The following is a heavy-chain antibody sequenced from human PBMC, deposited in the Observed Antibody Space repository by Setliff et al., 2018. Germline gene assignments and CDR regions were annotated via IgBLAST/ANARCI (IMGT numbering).Heavy chain of an antibody. J-gene: IGHJ4*02. Sequence: SETLSLTCAVSGYSISSGYYWGWIRQPPGKGLEWIGSIYHSGSTYYNPSLKSRVTISVDTSKNQFSLKLSSVTAADTAVYYCARQLRYFDWLHPLGYFDYWAQGTLVTVSS. V-gene: IGHV4-38-2*01. CDR2: IYHSGST. D-gene: IGHD3-9*01. CDR3: ARQLRYFDWLHPLGYFDY. CDR1: GYSISSGYY.